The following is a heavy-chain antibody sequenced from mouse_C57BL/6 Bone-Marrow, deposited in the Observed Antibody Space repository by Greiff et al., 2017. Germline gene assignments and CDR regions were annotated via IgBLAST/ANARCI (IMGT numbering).Heavy chain of an antibody. D-gene: IGHD2-3*01. V-gene: IGHV14-4*01. CDR1: GFNIKDDY. J-gene: IGHJ2*01. Sequence: EVQLQQSGAELVRPGASVKLSCTASGFNIKDDYMHWVKQRPEQGLAWIGWIDPENGDPEYASKFQGKATITADTSSNTAYLQLSSLTSEDAAVDYCTTEGWLIRDFDDWGQGTTLTVSS. CDR3: TTEGWLIRDFDD. CDR2: IDPENGDP.